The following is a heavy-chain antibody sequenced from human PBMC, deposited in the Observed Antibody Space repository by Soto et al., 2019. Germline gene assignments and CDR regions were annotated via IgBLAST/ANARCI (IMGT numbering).Heavy chain of an antibody. D-gene: IGHD2-21*01. CDR1: GYTFTSYG. J-gene: IGHJ4*02. Sequence: ASVKVSCKASGYTFTSYGISWVRQAPGQGLEWMGWISAYNGNTNYAQKLQGRVTITTDTSTSTAYMELRSLRSDDTAVYYCASTGSYPIAYCGGDCSYYFDYWGQGTLVTVSS. CDR2: ISAYNGNT. CDR3: ASTGSYPIAYCGGDCSYYFDY. V-gene: IGHV1-18*01.